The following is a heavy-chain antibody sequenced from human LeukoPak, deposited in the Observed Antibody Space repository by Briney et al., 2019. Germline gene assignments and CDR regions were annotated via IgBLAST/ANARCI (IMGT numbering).Heavy chain of an antibody. J-gene: IGHJ4*02. CDR2: ISSGGSTI. CDR1: GFTFSDYY. D-gene: IGHD6-13*01. CDR3: ARRAAAGRCFDN. Sequence: GGSLRLSCAVSGFTFSDYYMSWIRQAPGKGLEWVSYISSGGSTISHADSVKGRFTISRDNAENSLYLQMNSLRAEDTAVYYCARRAAAGRCFDNWGQGTLVTVSS. V-gene: IGHV3-11*01.